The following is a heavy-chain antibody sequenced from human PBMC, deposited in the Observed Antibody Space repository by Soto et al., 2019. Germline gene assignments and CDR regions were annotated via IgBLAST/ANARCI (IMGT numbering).Heavy chain of an antibody. Sequence: SQTLSLTCAISGDSVSSISAAWNWIRQSPSRGLEWLGRTYYRSKWFNDYAVFVQGRITINPDTSKNQFSLQLKSVTPEDTAVYYCAREVALAGSSFDYWGQGTLVTVSS. V-gene: IGHV6-1*01. D-gene: IGHD6-19*01. CDR1: GDSVSSISAA. CDR2: TYYRSKWFN. CDR3: AREVALAGSSFDY. J-gene: IGHJ4*02.